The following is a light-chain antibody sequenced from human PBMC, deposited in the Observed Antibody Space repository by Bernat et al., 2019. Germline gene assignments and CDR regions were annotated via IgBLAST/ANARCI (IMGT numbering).Light chain of an antibody. CDR2: DVS. V-gene: IGKV3-11*01. Sequence: EIVLTQSPATLSLSPGERATLSCRASQSVNIYLAWYQQKSGQAPRLLIYDVSNRATGIPARFSGSGSGTDFTLTISSLEPEEFAVYYCQQRADWPWTFGQGSKVEIK. CDR1: QSVNIY. CDR3: QQRADWPWT. J-gene: IGKJ1*01.